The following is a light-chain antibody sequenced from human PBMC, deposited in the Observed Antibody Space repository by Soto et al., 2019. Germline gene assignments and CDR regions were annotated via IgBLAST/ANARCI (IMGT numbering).Light chain of an antibody. CDR1: SSDLGGYNY. J-gene: IGLJ1*01. Sequence: QSALTQPASVSGSPGQSITISCTGTSSDLGGYNYVSWYQQHPGNAPKLMIYEVSNRPSGVSNRFSGSKSGNTASLTISGLQAEDEADYYCSSYTSSSIDHVFGTGTKLTVL. V-gene: IGLV2-14*01. CDR3: SSYTSSSIDHV. CDR2: EVS.